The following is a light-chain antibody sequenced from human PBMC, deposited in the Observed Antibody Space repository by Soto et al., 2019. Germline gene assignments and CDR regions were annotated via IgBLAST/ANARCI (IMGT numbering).Light chain of an antibody. CDR1: QTISTF. V-gene: IGKV1-39*01. Sequence: DIQMTQSPSSLSASVGDRVTITCRSSQTISTFLHWFQQKPGKAPNLLIYGASSLQSGVPSRFSGSGSGTDFTLTISSLQPEDFGTYYCQQTYSTFVSFGGGTKVDIK. CDR3: QQTYSTFVS. CDR2: GAS. J-gene: IGKJ4*01.